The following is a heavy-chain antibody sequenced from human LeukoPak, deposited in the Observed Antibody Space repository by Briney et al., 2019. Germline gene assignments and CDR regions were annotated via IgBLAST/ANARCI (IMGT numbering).Heavy chain of an antibody. J-gene: IGHJ4*02. CDR3: AKEGVAGTGRGNPYYFDY. CDR1: GFTFSSYW. CDR2: ISWNSGSI. D-gene: IGHD6-19*01. Sequence: GGSLRLSCAASGFTFSSYWMHWVRQAPGKGLEWVSGISWNSGSIGYADSVKGRFTISRDNAKNSLYLQMNSLRAEDTALYYCAKEGVAGTGRGNPYYFDYWGQGTLVTVSS. V-gene: IGHV3-9*01.